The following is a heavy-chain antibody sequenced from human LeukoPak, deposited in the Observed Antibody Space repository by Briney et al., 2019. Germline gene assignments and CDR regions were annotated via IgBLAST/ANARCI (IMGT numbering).Heavy chain of an antibody. CDR3: AKGQGACSSSTSCRE. Sequence: GGSLRHSCAASGFTFSNYAMNWVRQAPGKGLEWVSGISGSGGTTHYADSVKVRFTISRDNSKSTLYLQMNSLRAEDTAVYYCAKGQGACSSSTSCREWGQGTLVTVSS. CDR2: ISGSGGTT. CDR1: GFTFSNYA. V-gene: IGHV3-23*01. J-gene: IGHJ4*02. D-gene: IGHD2-2*01.